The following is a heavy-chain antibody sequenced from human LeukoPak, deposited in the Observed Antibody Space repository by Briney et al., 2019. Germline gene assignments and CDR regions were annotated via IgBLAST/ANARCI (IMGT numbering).Heavy chain of an antibody. Sequence: SVKVSCKAPGYTFTGYYMHWVRHAPGQGLEWMGWINCIRCGTNYAQKCQGRVYMTRDTSIVTTYMDLSTLRSDDTAVYYCAGEGTLGYYDRSGPGVYWGQGTLVTVSS. J-gene: IGHJ4*02. V-gene: IGHV1-2*02. D-gene: IGHD3-22*01. CDR3: AGEGTLGYYDRSGPGVY. CDR1: GYTFTGYY. CDR2: INCIRCGT.